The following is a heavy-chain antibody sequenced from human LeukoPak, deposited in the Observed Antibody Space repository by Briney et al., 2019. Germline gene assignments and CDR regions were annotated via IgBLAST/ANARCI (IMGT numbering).Heavy chain of an antibody. CDR3: AKPSGGGVDY. CDR1: GFTFDTHD. V-gene: IGHV3-30*02. Sequence: GSLRLSCGASGFTFDTHDMHWVRQAPGKGLEWVAFIRSDGYHTYYADSVKGRFTITRDNSKNTLYLQMNSLRFEDMAVYYCAKPSGGGVDYWGRGTRVTVSS. D-gene: IGHD3-10*01. J-gene: IGHJ4*02. CDR2: IRSDGYHT.